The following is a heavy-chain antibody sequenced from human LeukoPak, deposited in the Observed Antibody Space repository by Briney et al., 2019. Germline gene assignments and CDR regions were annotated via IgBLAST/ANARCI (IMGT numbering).Heavy chain of an antibody. CDR2: INLDGTEE. D-gene: IGHD3/OR15-3a*01. CDR3: ASGRHDFLH. CDR1: GFAFSTYW. J-gene: IGHJ4*02. V-gene: IGHV3-7*01. Sequence: GGSLRLSCAASGFAFSTYWMTWVRQAPGKGLEWVANINLDGTEEHYVDSSLKGRFTISRDNAKNSLYLQMTSLRVEDTAVYYCASGRHDFLHWGQGTPVTVSS.